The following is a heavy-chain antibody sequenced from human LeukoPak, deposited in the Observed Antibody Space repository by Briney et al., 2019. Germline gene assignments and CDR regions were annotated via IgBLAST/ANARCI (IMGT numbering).Heavy chain of an antibody. Sequence: ASVKASCKASGYTFTSYGISWVRQAPGQGLEWMGWISAYNGNTSYAQKLQGRVTMTTDTSTSTAYMELRSLRSDDTAVYYCARDWVGATQGYYYYYGMDVWGQGTTVTVSS. D-gene: IGHD1-26*01. CDR1: GYTFTSYG. CDR2: ISAYNGNT. V-gene: IGHV1-18*01. CDR3: ARDWVGATQGYYYYYGMDV. J-gene: IGHJ6*02.